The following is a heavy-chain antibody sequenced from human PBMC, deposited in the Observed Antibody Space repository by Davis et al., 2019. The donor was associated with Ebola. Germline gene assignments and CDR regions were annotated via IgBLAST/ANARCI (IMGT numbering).Heavy chain of an antibody. J-gene: IGHJ6*02. CDR2: IKSKTDGGTT. V-gene: IGHV3-15*07. CDR3: TTALAPLVYGDLRYYYYYGMDV. Sequence: GESLKISCAASGFTFSSYWMNWVRQAPGKGLEWVGRIKSKTDGGTTDYAAPVKGRFTISRDDSKNTLYLQMNSLKTEDTAVYYCTTALAPLVYGDLRYYYYYGMDVWGQGTTVTVSS. D-gene: IGHD4-17*01. CDR1: GFTFSSYW.